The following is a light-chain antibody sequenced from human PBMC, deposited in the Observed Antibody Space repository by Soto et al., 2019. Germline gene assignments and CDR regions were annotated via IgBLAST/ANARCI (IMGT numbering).Light chain of an antibody. Sequence: DIPMTQSPSTLSASVGDSVTITCRASQSISYWLAWYQQKPGEAPKLLIYDASSLESGVPSRFSGSGSGTEFTLTISSLQPDDFATYYCQQYNSYSTFGQGTKVEIK. V-gene: IGKV1-5*01. CDR2: DAS. J-gene: IGKJ1*01. CDR3: QQYNSYST. CDR1: QSISYW.